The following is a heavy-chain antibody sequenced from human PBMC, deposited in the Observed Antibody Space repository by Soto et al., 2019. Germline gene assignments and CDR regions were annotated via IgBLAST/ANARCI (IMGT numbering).Heavy chain of an antibody. Sequence: GGSLRLSCAASGFTFSSYAMHWVRQAPGKGLEWVAVISYDGSNKYYADSVKGRFTISRDNSKNTLYLQMNSLRAEDTAVYYCARDREWFGDNFYGMDVWGQGTTVTVSS. D-gene: IGHD3-10*01. J-gene: IGHJ6*02. CDR2: ISYDGSNK. CDR1: GFTFSSYA. CDR3: ARDREWFGDNFYGMDV. V-gene: IGHV3-30-3*01.